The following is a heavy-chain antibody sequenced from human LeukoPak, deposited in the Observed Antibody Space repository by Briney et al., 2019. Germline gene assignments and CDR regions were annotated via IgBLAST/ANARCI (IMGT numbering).Heavy chain of an antibody. CDR1: GFTFSSYA. CDR2: ISYDGSNK. Sequence: PGRSLRLSCAASGFTFSSYAMHWVRQAPGKGLEWVAVISYDGSNKYYADSVKGRFTISRDNSKNTLYLQMNSLRAEDTAVYYCARSPSSKLGATYFDYWGQGTLVTVSS. CDR3: ARSPSSKLGATYFDY. J-gene: IGHJ4*02. V-gene: IGHV3-30*04. D-gene: IGHD1-26*01.